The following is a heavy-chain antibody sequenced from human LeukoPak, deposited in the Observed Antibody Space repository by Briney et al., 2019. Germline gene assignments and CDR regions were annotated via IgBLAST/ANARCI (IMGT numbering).Heavy chain of an antibody. Sequence: GGSLRLSCAASGFTFSGYAMTWVRQAPGKGLQWVSSITGSGDYTYYIDSVKGRFTISRDNSKNILYLQMNSLRGEDTALYYCAKDGLYYDGSAHVYYFDYWGQGTLVAVSS. CDR3: AKDGLYYDGSAHVYYFDY. V-gene: IGHV3-23*01. CDR1: GFTFSGYA. J-gene: IGHJ4*02. CDR2: ITGSGDYT. D-gene: IGHD3-22*01.